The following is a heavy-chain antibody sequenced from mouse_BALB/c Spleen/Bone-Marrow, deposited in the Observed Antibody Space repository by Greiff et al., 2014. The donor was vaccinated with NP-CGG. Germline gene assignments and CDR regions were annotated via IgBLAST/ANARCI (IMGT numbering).Heavy chain of an antibody. Sequence: EVKLMESGAELVKPGASVKLSCTASGFNIKDTYMHWVKQRPGQGLEWIGRIDPANGNTKYDPKFQGKATITADTSSNTAYLQLSSLTSEDTAVYYCAIYYGNYYAMDYWGQGTSVTVSS. D-gene: IGHD2-1*01. J-gene: IGHJ4*01. CDR3: AIYYGNYYAMDY. CDR1: GFNIKDTY. V-gene: IGHV14-3*02. CDR2: IDPANGNT.